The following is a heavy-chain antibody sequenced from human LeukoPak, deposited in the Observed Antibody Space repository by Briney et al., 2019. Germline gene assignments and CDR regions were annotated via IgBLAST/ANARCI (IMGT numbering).Heavy chain of an antibody. J-gene: IGHJ3*02. Sequence: SETLSLTCTVSGGSISSYYWSWIRQPPGKGLEWIGYIYYSGSTNYNPSLKSRVTISVDTSKNQFSLKLSSVTAADTAVYYCARRIRYGSGSYGGAFDIWGQGTMVTVSS. CDR1: GGSISSYY. CDR3: ARRIRYGSGSYGGAFDI. D-gene: IGHD3-10*01. CDR2: IYYSGST. V-gene: IGHV4-59*08.